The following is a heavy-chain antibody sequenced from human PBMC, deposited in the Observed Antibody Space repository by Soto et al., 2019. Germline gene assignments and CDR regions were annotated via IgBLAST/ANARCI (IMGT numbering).Heavy chain of an antibody. Sequence: PGGSLRLSCAASGFTFSDYYMSWIRQAPGKGLEWVSYISSSGSTIYYADSVKGRFTISRDNAKNSLYLQMNSLRAEDTAVYYCAREMYCGGDCYSSRYYYYYGMDVWGQGTTVTVSS. CDR3: AREMYCGGDCYSSRYYYYYGMDV. D-gene: IGHD2-21*02. V-gene: IGHV3-11*01. CDR2: ISSSGSTI. J-gene: IGHJ6*02. CDR1: GFTFSDYY.